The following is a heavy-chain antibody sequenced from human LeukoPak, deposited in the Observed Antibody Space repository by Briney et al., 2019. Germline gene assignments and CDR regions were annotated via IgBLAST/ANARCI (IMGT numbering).Heavy chain of an antibody. V-gene: IGHV1-18*01. CDR2: ISAYNGNT. D-gene: IGHD6-13*01. CDR1: GYTFTSYG. CDR3: AREGRADIAAAYYYYYYMDV. Sequence: ASVKVSCKASGYTFTSYGISWVRQAPGQGLEWMGWISAYNGNTNYAQKLQGRVTMTTDTSTSTAYMELRSLRSDDTAVSYCAREGRADIAAAYYYYYYMDVWGKGTTVTVSS. J-gene: IGHJ6*03.